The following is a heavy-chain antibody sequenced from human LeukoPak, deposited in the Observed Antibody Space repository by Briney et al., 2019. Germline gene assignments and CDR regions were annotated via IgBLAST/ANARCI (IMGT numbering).Heavy chain of an antibody. V-gene: IGHV3-64D*06. CDR1: GFTFSSCA. CDR2: TNSNGGNT. D-gene: IGHD6-19*01. Sequence: PGGSLRLSCSATGFTFSSCAMSWVRQAPGKGREYVSATNSNGGNTYYADSVKGRFTISRDNSKNTLYLQMSSLRADDTAVYYCVTSSSGYYFNWGQGTLVTVSS. J-gene: IGHJ1*01. CDR3: VTSSSGYYFN.